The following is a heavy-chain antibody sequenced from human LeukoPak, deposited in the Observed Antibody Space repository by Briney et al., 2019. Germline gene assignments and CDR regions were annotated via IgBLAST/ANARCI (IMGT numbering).Heavy chain of an antibody. CDR1: GFTFSSYA. D-gene: IGHD2-15*01. CDR3: AKVDEGWPIRYYYYGVDI. J-gene: IGHJ6*02. Sequence: PGGSLRLSCAASGFTFSSYAMSWVRQAPGKGLEWVSAISGSGGSTYYADSVKGRFTISRDNSKNTLYLQMNSLRAEDTAVYYCAKVDEGWPIRYYYYGVDIWGQGTTVTVSS. CDR2: ISGSGGST. V-gene: IGHV3-23*01.